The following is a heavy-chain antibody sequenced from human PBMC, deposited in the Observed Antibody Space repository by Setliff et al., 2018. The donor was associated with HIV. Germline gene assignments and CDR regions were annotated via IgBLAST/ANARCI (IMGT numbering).Heavy chain of an antibody. CDR3: ARNQGDASGWYAGDY. J-gene: IGHJ4*01. CDR2: INTSGGSA. CDR1: GYTFTSYP. D-gene: IGHD6-19*01. Sequence: ASVKVSCKASGYTFTSYPMHWVRQAPGQGLEWMGVINTSGGSAGYAEKFRGRVTMTRDTSANTVYMDLRNLRSEDTAVYYCARNQGDASGWYAGDYWGHGTLVTVSS. V-gene: IGHV1-46*01.